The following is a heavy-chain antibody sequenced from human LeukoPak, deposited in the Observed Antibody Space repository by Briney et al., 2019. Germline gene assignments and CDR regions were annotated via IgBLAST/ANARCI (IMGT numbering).Heavy chain of an antibody. CDR3: ARARWDRARYFDY. CDR1: GYSISSGYY. Sequence: SETLSLTCTVSGYSISSGYYWGWIRQPPGKGLEWIGSIYYSGSTYYNPSLKSRVTISVDTSKNQFSLKLSSVTAADTAVYYCARARWDRARYFDYWGQGTLVTVSS. J-gene: IGHJ4*02. CDR2: IYYSGST. D-gene: IGHD1-26*01. V-gene: IGHV4-38-2*02.